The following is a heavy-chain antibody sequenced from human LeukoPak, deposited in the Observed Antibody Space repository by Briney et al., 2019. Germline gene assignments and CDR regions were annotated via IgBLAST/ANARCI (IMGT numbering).Heavy chain of an antibody. V-gene: IGHV3-23*01. Sequence: GGSLRLSCAASGFTVSNFAMSWVCHGPGRGLGWVSAISVSGGSTTYADSVKVRFANSRDNSKNTLYMQMNSLRAEDTAVYYCAKDPLLWFGESYFDFWGQGTLVTVSS. CDR2: ISVSGGST. CDR3: AKDPLLWFGESYFDF. CDR1: GFTVSNFA. J-gene: IGHJ4*02. D-gene: IGHD3-10*01.